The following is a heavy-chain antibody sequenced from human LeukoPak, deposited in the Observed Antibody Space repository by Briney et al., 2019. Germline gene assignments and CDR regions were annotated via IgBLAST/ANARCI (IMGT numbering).Heavy chain of an antibody. V-gene: IGHV1-24*01. D-gene: IGHD2-8*01. CDR1: GYTLTELS. J-gene: IGHJ4*02. CDR2: FDPEDGET. Sequence: ASVKVSCKVSGYTLTELSMHWLRQAPGKGLEWMGGFDPEDGETIYAQKFQGRVTMTEDASTDTAYMELSSLRSEDTAVYYCATDILYCTNGVCYMGFHYWGQGTLVTVSS. CDR3: ATDILYCTNGVCYMGFHY.